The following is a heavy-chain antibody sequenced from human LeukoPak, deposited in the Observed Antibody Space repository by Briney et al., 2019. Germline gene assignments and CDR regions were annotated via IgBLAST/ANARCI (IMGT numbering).Heavy chain of an antibody. CDR3: ARVGYSSGWYSFAY. D-gene: IGHD6-19*01. CDR1: GGSISSYY. CDR2: IYYSGTT. V-gene: IGHV4-59*01. J-gene: IGHJ4*02. Sequence: SETLSLTCTVSGGSISSYYWSWIRQPPGKGLEWIAYIYYSGTTNYNPSLKSRVTISVDTVRNQFSLKLSSVTAADTAVYYCARVGYSSGWYSFAYWGQGTLVTVSS.